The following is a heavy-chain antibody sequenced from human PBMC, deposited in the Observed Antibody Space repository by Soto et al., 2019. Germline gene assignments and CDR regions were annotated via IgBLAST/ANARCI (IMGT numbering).Heavy chain of an antibody. J-gene: IGHJ4*02. CDR1: GYTFSSYA. Sequence: QVQLVQSGAEEKKPGASVKVSCKASGYTFSSYAIHWVRQAPGQGLEWMGWINAGNGNTKYSQKFQGRVTITRDTSASTAYMELKRLRSEATDVYSCARVDGTYWGQGTLVTVSS. CDR2: INAGNGNT. D-gene: IGHD1-26*01. V-gene: IGHV1-3*05. CDR3: ARVDGTY.